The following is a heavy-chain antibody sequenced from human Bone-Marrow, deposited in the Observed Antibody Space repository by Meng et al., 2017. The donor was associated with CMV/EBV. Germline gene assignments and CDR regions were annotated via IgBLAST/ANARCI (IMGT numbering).Heavy chain of an antibody. V-gene: IGHV4-59*01. D-gene: IGHD3-3*01. CDR3: ARGLYDFRFDP. J-gene: IGHJ5*02. CDR2: IYYSGST. CDR1: GGSISSYY. Sequence: SETLSLTCTVSGGSISSYYWSWIRQPPGKGLEWIGYIYYSGSTNYNPSLKSRVTISVDTSKNQFSLKLSSVTAADTAVYYCARGLYDFRFDPWVQGTLVTVSS.